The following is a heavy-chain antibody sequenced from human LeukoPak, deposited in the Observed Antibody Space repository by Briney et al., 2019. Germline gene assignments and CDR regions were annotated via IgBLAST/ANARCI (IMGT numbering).Heavy chain of an antibody. CDR3: ARDRTYYDILTGYYNGYYFDY. Sequence: GGSLRLSCAASGFTFSSYWMSWVRQAPGKGLEWVANIKQDGSEKYYVDSVKGRFTISRDNAKNSLYLQMNSLRAEDTAVYYCARDRTYYDILTGYYNGYYFDYWGQGTLVTVSS. CDR1: GFTFSSYW. CDR2: IKQDGSEK. V-gene: IGHV3-7*01. D-gene: IGHD3-9*01. J-gene: IGHJ4*02.